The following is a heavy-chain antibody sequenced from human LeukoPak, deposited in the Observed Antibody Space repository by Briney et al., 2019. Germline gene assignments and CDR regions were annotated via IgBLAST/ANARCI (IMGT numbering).Heavy chain of an antibody. J-gene: IGHJ4*02. CDR1: GFVFSDYA. CDR3: AKRVSSISTGDDS. Sequence: GGSLRLSCVASGFVFSDYAMTWVRRAPGKGLEWVSVMSGYTGYKYYADSVKGRFTISRDNSKNTVYLQMNSLRAEDTAVYYCAKRVSSISTGDDSWGQGTLVTVSS. D-gene: IGHD7-27*01. V-gene: IGHV3-23*01. CDR2: MSGYTGYK.